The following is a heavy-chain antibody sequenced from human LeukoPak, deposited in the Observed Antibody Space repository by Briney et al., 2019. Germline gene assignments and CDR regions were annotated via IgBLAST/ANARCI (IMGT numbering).Heavy chain of an antibody. J-gene: IGHJ6*03. CDR1: GFTVNRNV. CDR2: IYSDDRA. CDR3: ERDLAGFEEPRYYYYMDV. D-gene: IGHD1-14*01. V-gene: IGHV3-66*02. Sequence: GGSLRLSCVASGFTVNRNVMSWVRQAPGKGLEWVSLIYSDDRAFYADSVKGRFTISRNKSKNTLFLQMSSLKPEDTAIYYCERDLAGFEEPRYYYYMDVWGKGTTVTVSS.